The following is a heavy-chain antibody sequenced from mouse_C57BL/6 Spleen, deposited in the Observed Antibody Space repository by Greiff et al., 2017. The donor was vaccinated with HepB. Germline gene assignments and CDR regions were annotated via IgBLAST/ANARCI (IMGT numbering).Heavy chain of an antibody. D-gene: IGHD1-1*01. J-gene: IGHJ3*01. Sequence: EVQLQQSGAELVRPGASVKLSCTASGFNIKDDYMHWVKQRPEQGLEWIGWIDPENGDTESASKFQGKATITADTSSNTAYLQLSSLTSEDTAVYYCTPPYYGRGFAYWGQGTLVTVSA. V-gene: IGHV14-4*01. CDR2: IDPENGDT. CDR1: GFNIKDDY. CDR3: TPPYYGRGFAY.